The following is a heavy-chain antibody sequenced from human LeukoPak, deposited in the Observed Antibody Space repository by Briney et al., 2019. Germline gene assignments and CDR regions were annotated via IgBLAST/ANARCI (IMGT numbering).Heavy chain of an antibody. V-gene: IGHV3-53*01. J-gene: IGHJ4*02. CDR1: GFTFSNAW. CDR3: ARFKYSSSWYAPGEY. D-gene: IGHD6-13*01. CDR2: IYSGGST. Sequence: HPGGSLRLSCAAVSGFTFSNAWMSWVRQAPGKGLEWVSVIYSGGSTYYADSVKGRFTISRDNSKNTLYLQMNSLRAEDTAVYYCARFKYSSSWYAPGEYWGQGTLVTVSS.